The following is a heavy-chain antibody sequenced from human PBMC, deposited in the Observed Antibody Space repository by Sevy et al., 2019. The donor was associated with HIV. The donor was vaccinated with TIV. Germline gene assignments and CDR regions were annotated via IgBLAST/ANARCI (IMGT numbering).Heavy chain of an antibody. CDR3: ATGPRLFLA. Sequence: GGSLRLSCAASGFTFTSAWMNWVRQAPGKGLDWVGHIKPNSDGGTNDDAAPLKGRFSISRDDSKNAIYLEMNSLKFEDTAVYYCATGPRLFLAWGQGTLVTVSS. V-gene: IGHV3-15*05. CDR2: IKPNSDGGTN. CDR1: GFTFTSAW. J-gene: IGHJ5*02.